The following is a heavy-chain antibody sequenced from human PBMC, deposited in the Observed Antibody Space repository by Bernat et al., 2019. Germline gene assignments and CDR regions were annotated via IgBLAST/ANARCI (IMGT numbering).Heavy chain of an antibody. V-gene: IGHV4-30-2*01. Sequence: QLQLQESGSGLVKPSQTLSLTCAVSGGSISSGGYSWSWIRQPPGKGLEWIGYIYHSGSTYYNPSLKSRVTISVDRSKNQFSRKLSSVTAADTAVYYCARARGYSYGDWYFDYWGQGTLVTVSS. CDR3: ARARGYSYGDWYFDY. CDR1: GGSISSGGYS. J-gene: IGHJ4*02. CDR2: IYHSGST. D-gene: IGHD5-18*01.